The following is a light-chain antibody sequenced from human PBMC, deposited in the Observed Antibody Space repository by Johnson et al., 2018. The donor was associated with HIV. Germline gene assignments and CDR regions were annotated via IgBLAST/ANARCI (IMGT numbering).Light chain of an antibody. CDR3: ATWDSSLSAPRD. V-gene: IGLV1-51*01. J-gene: IGLJ1*01. Sequence: QLVLTQPPSVSAAPGQKVTISCSGSSSNIGNNYVSWYQQLPGTAPKLLIYDHNKRPSGIPDRFSGSKSGTSATLGITGLPTGDEAEYDCATWDSSLSAPRDFGTETKVTVL. CDR2: DHN. CDR1: SSNIGNNY.